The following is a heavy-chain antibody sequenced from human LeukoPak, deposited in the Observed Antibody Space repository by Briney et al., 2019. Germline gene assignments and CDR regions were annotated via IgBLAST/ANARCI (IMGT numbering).Heavy chain of an antibody. CDR3: ARDNSGYYDAFDI. V-gene: IGHV4-39*07. CDR2: VYHSGST. CDR1: GGSISDSTYY. Sequence: SEXXXLTCTVSGGSISDSTYYWGWIRQPPGKGLEWIGSVYHSGSTDYNPSLKSRVSISIDTSKNQFSLKLSSVTAADTAVYYCARDNSGYYDAFDIWGQGTMVTVSS. D-gene: IGHD3-22*01. J-gene: IGHJ3*02.